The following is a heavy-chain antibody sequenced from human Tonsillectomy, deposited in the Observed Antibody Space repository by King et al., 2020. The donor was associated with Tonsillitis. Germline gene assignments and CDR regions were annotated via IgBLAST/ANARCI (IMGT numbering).Heavy chain of an antibody. D-gene: IGHD1-26*01. CDR3: ARDRGGGSFFGYCDY. CDR2: INHSGST. V-gene: IGHV4-34*01. Sequence: VQLQQWGAGLLKPSETLSLTCAVYVESFSAYYWTWIRQSPGKGLEWIGEINHSGSTNYNPSLKSRVTISIDTSKNQFSLKLSSVTAADTAVYYCARDRGGGSFFGYCDYWGQGTLVTVSA. J-gene: IGHJ4*02. CDR1: VESFSAYY.